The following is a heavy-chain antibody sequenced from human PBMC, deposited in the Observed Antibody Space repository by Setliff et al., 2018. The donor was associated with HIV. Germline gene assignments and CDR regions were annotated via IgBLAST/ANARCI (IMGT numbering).Heavy chain of an antibody. CDR3: ARLNQQWLVRDSGSNWFDP. Sequence: PSETLSLTCTVSGASISSFYWSWIRQPPGKGLDWIGYIYYSGSTNYNPSLKSRVTTSVDTSKNRFSLKLNSVTAADTAVYYCARLNQQWLVRDSGSNWFDPWGQGILVTVSS. CDR2: IYYSGST. J-gene: IGHJ5*02. D-gene: IGHD6-19*01. CDR1: GASISSFY. V-gene: IGHV4-59*08.